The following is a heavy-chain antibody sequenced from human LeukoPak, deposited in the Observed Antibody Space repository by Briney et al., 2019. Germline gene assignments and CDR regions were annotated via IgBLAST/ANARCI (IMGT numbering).Heavy chain of an antibody. J-gene: IGHJ1*01. CDR2: INSNSADT. CDR1: GYSFIDYY. D-gene: IGHD6-13*01. Sequence: GASVKVSCKTSGYSFIDYYIHWVRQAPGQGLEWMGWINSNSADTNYAQNFQGRVTMTRDTSISTAYMELSRLRSDDTALYYCARIGISGSCNHFHHWGQGTLVTVSS. CDR3: ARIGISGSCNHFHH. V-gene: IGHV1-2*02.